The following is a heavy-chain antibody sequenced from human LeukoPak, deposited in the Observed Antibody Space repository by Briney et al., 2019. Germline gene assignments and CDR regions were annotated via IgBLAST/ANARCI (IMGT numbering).Heavy chain of an antibody. J-gene: IGHJ4*02. CDR3: ARATEGGYHY. CDR1: GYTFTGYY. V-gene: IGHV1-2*02. Sequence: ASVKVSCKASGYTFTGYYIYWVRQAPGQGLEYMGWINPNRGGTNSTQKFQGRVTMTRDTSISTAYMELSRLRSDDTAVYYRARATEGGYHYWGQGTLVTVSS. D-gene: IGHD3-22*01. CDR2: INPNRGGT.